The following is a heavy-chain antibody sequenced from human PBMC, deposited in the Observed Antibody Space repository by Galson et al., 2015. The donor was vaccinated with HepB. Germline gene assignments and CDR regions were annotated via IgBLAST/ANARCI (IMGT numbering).Heavy chain of an antibody. D-gene: IGHD6-13*01. Sequence: SLRLSCAASGFTVSNNYMSWVRQAPGKGLEWVSVIYSGGSTHYADSVKGRFTISTDNSKNTLYLQMNSLRAEDTAVYYCVKFRAAAGTEAFDIWGQGTMVTVSS. CDR3: VKFRAAAGTEAFDI. J-gene: IGHJ3*02. V-gene: IGHV3-66*01. CDR2: IYSGGST. CDR1: GFTVSNNY.